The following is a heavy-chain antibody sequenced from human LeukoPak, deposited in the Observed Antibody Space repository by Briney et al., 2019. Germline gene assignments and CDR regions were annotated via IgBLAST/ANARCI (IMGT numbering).Heavy chain of an antibody. V-gene: IGHV1-46*01. J-gene: IGHJ4*02. D-gene: IGHD1-26*01. CDR2: INPSGGST. Sequence: ASVKVSCKASGYTFTSYYMHWVRQALGQGLRWMGIINPSGGSTSYAQKFQGRVTMTRDMSTSTVYMELSSLRSEDTAVYYCARDKVGARGYFDYWGQGTLVTVSS. CDR1: GYTFTSYY. CDR3: ARDKVGARGYFDY.